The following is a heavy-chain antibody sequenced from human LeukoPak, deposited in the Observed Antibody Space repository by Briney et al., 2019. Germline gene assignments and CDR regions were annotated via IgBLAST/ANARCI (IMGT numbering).Heavy chain of an antibody. J-gene: IGHJ3*02. D-gene: IGHD3-9*01. CDR3: ARERARVLRYFDWFPAAFDI. CDR1: GGSISSYY. CDR2: IYTSGST. V-gene: IGHV4-4*07. Sequence: TSETLSLTCTVSGGSISSYYWSWIRQPAGKGPEWIGRIYTSGSTNYNPSLKSRVTMSVDTSKNQFSLKLSSVTAADTAVYYCARERARVLRYFDWFPAAFDIWGQGTMVTVSS.